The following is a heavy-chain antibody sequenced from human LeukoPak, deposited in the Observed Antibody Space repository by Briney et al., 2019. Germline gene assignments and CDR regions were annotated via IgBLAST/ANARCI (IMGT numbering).Heavy chain of an antibody. CDR3: ATATVVASTRGWFDP. J-gene: IGHJ5*02. V-gene: IGHV4-39*01. D-gene: IGHD2-2*01. CDR2: IHYSGST. Sequence: PSETLSLTCSVSGGSISSNSYYWGWIRHPPGKGLEWIGSIHYSGSTYYNPSLKSRVTISVDMSKNLFSLKLNSVSAADTAVYYCATATVVASTRGWFDPWGQGTLVTVSS. CDR1: GGSISSNSYY.